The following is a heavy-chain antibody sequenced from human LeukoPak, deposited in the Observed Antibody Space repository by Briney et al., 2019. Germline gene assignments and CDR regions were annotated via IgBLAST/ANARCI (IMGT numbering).Heavy chain of an antibody. D-gene: IGHD5-24*01. CDR1: GGSFSGYY. J-gene: IGHJ6*03. Sequence: PSETLSLTCGVYGGSFSGYYWSWIRQPPGKGLEWIGEINHSGSTNYNPSLKSRVTISVDTSKDQFSLKLSSVTAADTAVYYCARDGYNSGYYYYMDVWGKGTTVTVSS. V-gene: IGHV4-34*01. CDR3: ARDGYNSGYYYYMDV. CDR2: INHSGST.